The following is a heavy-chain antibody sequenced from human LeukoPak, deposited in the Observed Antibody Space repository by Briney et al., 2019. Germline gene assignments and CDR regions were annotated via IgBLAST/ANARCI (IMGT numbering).Heavy chain of an antibody. V-gene: IGHV4-59*01. CDR1: GGSISGYY. CDR2: IYYSGST. Sequence: PSETLSLTCTVSGGSISGYYWNWIRQPPGKGGEWIGYIYYSGSTNYNPSLKSRVTISVDTSKNQFSLKLSAVTAADTAVYYCARGLYYDILTGYRNNDAFDIWGQGTMVTVSS. J-gene: IGHJ3*02. CDR3: ARGLYYDILTGYRNNDAFDI. D-gene: IGHD3-9*01.